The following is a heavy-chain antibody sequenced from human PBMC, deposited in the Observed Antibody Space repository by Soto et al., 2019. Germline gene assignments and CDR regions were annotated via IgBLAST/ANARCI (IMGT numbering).Heavy chain of an antibody. D-gene: IGHD5-18*01. J-gene: IGHJ4*02. CDR2: IIPIFGTA. CDR1: GGTFSSYA. V-gene: IGHV1-69*13. Sequence: SVKVSCKASGGTFSSYAISWVRQAPGQGLEWMGGIIPIFGTANYAQKFQGRVTITADESTSTAYMELSSLRSEDTAVYYCARGLNTAIFSGFDGWAPGFDYWGQGNLVTVSS. CDR3: ARGLNTAIFSGFDGWAPGFDY.